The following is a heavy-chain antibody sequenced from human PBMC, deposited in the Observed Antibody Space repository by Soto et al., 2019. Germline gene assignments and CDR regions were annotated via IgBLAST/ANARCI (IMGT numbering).Heavy chain of an antibody. CDR3: AKRAPFGVFEGRAFDV. CDR1: GFTFRSYG. CDR2: ISSGSGDI. D-gene: IGHD3-3*01. V-gene: IGHV3-48*02. Sequence: AQLVESGGGVVQPGGSLRLSCEASGFTFRSYGMTWVRQAPGKGLEWVAYISSGSGDIFYADSVTGRFTISRDNTRNSVFLHMDRLRDADSALYYCAKRAPFGVFEGRAFDVWGQGTMVTVSS. J-gene: IGHJ3*01.